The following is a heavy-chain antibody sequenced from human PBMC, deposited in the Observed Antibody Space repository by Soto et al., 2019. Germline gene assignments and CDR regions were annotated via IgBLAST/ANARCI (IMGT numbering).Heavy chain of an antibody. CDR3: ARQVPAAIRLGWFDP. V-gene: IGHV4-39*01. Sequence: SETLSLTCTVSGGSISRSTYYWGWIRQPPGKGLEWIESIYYSGSTYYRPSLKSRVTISVDTSKNQFSLKLSSVTAADTAVYYCARQVPAAIRLGWFDPWGQGTLVTVS. J-gene: IGHJ5*02. CDR2: IYYSGST. D-gene: IGHD2-2*02. CDR1: GGSISRSTYY.